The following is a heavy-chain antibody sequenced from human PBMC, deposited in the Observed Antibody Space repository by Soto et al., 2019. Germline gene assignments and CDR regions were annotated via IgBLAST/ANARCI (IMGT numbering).Heavy chain of an antibody. CDR2: IIPIFGTA. D-gene: IGHD3-10*01. Sequence: GASVKVSCTASGGTFSSYASIWVRQAPGQGLEWMGGIIPIFGTANYAQKFQGRVTITADESTSTAYMELSSLRSEDTAVYYCARGITMVRGVIDGYYYYYGMDVWGQGTTVTVSS. V-gene: IGHV1-69*13. CDR1: GGTFSSYA. J-gene: IGHJ6*02. CDR3: ARGITMVRGVIDGYYYYYGMDV.